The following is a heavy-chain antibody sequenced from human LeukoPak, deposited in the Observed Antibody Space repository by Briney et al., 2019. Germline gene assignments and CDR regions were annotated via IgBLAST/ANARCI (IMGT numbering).Heavy chain of an antibody. J-gene: IGHJ6*02. Sequence: TGGSLRLSCAASGVSVINNYVTWVRQAPGKGLEWVSVIYTGDRADYSDSVKGRFTLSRDNFQNTIYLQMNNLRAEDSAVYYCATDRVPHYGMHVWGQGTTVTVSS. CDR2: IYTGDRA. CDR1: GVSVINNY. CDR3: ATDRVPHYGMHV. V-gene: IGHV3-53*01. D-gene: IGHD3-10*01.